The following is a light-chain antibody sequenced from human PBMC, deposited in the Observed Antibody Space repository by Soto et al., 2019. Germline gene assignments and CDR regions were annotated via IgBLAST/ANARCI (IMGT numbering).Light chain of an antibody. J-gene: IGLJ1*01. Sequence: QSVLTQPPSVSGAPGQRVTISCTGSSSNIGAGYDVHWYQQLPGTAPKLMIYEVSKRPSGVSNRFSGSKSGNTASLTISGLQAEDEADYYCCSYAGSSTPLIFGTGTKLTVL. CDR2: EVS. CDR1: SSNIGAGYD. CDR3: CSYAGSSTPLI. V-gene: IGLV1-40*01.